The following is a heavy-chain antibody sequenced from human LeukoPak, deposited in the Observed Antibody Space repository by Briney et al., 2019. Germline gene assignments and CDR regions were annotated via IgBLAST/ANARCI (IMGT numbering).Heavy chain of an antibody. Sequence: SETLSLTCAVSGGSISSSSYYWGWIRQPPGKGLEWIGSIYYSGSTYYNPSLKSRVTISVDTSKNQFSLKLSSVTAADTAVYYCARAGYCSSTSCYLSHYYYYMDVWGKGTTVTVSS. D-gene: IGHD2-2*01. CDR2: IYYSGST. CDR1: GGSISSSSYY. CDR3: ARAGYCSSTSCYLSHYYYYMDV. V-gene: IGHV4-39*01. J-gene: IGHJ6*03.